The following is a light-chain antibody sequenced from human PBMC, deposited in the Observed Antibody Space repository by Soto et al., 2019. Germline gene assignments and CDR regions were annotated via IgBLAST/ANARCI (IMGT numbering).Light chain of an antibody. Sequence: EIVLTQSPATLSLSPGERATLSCGASQSISSYLAWYQQKPDLAPRLLIYDASSRATGIPDRFSGSGSGTDFTLTISRLEPEDFAVYYCQQYGGSLTFGPGTQVDIK. CDR2: DAS. V-gene: IGKV3D-20*01. CDR3: QQYGGSLT. J-gene: IGKJ3*01. CDR1: QSISSY.